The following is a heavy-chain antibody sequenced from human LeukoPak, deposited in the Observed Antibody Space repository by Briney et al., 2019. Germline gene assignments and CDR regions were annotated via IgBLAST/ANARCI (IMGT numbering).Heavy chain of an antibody. CDR1: GGSISSYY. CDR2: IYYSGST. CDR3: ARVPPYYDILTGYYPVHYYYGMGV. J-gene: IGHJ6*04. D-gene: IGHD3-9*01. Sequence: SETLSLTCTVSGGSISSYYWSWIRQPPGKGLEWIGYIYYSGSTNYNPSLKSRVTISVDTSKNQFSLKLSSVTAADTAVYYCARVPPYYDILTGYYPVHYYYGMGVWGKGTTVTVSS. V-gene: IGHV4-59*01.